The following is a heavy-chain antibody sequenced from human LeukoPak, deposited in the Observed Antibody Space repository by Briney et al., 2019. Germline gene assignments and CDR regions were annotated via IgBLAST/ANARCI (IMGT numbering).Heavy chain of an antibody. CDR2: IHYSGST. V-gene: IGHV4-59*01. CDR3: ARDSPLSNYGSYYYGMDV. D-gene: IGHD4-17*01. Sequence: SETLSLTCTVSGGSISSYYWSWIRQPPGKGLEWIGYIHYSGSTNHNPSLKSRVTISVDTSKNQFSLKLSSVTAADTAVYYCARDSPLSNYGSYYYGMDVWGQGTTVTVSS. CDR1: GGSISSYY. J-gene: IGHJ6*02.